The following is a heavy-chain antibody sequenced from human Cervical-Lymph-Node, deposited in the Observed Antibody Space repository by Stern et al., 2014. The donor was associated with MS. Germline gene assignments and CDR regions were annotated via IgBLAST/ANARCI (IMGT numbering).Heavy chain of an antibody. Sequence: QVTLKESGPTLVKPTQTLTLTCTFSGLSLSTSEVAVGWIRQPPGKALEGLALLYWNDDKYYSPSLKSRLTITKDTSENQVVLTMTNMDPVDTGTYYCAHDVTRSRYEMDVWGQGTTVTVSS. D-gene: IGHD1-14*01. CDR3: AHDVTRSRYEMDV. CDR1: GLSLSTSEVA. V-gene: IGHV2-5*01. J-gene: IGHJ6*02. CDR2: LYWNDDK.